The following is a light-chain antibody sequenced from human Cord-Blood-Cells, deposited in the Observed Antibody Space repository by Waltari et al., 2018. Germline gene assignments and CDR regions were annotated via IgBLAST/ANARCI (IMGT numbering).Light chain of an antibody. CDR3: QQRSNWPPFT. J-gene: IGKJ3*01. V-gene: IGKV3-11*01. CDR1: QSVRSY. Sequence: EIVLTQPPATLSLSAGEKATLSCRASQSVRSYLAWYQQKPGQAPRLLIYDASKRPTGIPARFSGSGSGTAFTLTISSLEPEDFAVYYCQQRSNWPPFTFGPGTKVDIK. CDR2: DAS.